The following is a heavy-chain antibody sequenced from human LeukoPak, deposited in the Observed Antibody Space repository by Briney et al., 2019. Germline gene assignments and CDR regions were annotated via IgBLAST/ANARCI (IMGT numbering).Heavy chain of an antibody. CDR1: GYTFNAHY. CDR3: ARGRGSYNWFDP. Sequence: GASVKVSCKASGYTFNAHYMHWVRQAPGQGLEWMGWINPNSGGTDYAQKFQGRVTMTRDTSISTAYMELSRLRSDDTAVYYCARGRGSYNWFDPWGQGTLVTVSS. J-gene: IGHJ5*02. V-gene: IGHV1-2*02. CDR2: INPNSGGT. D-gene: IGHD1-26*01.